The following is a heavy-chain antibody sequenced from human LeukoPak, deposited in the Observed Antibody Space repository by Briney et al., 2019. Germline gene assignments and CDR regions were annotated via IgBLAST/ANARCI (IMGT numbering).Heavy chain of an antibody. CDR1: GGTFTSYA. D-gene: IGHD3-22*01. J-gene: IGHJ4*02. V-gene: IGHV1-69*06. CDR2: FIPMFSKT. Sequence: GASVKVSCKASGGTFTSYAINWVRQAPGQGLEWMGDFIPMFSKTNYAQKFQGRVTMTEDTSTDTAYMELSSLRSEDTAVYYCATDYYDSSGYGNFDYWGQGTLVTVSS. CDR3: ATDYYDSSGYGNFDY.